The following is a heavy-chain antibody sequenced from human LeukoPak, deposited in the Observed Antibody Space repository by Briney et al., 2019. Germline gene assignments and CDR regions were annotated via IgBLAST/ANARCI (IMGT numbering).Heavy chain of an antibody. CDR1: GGSFSGYY. J-gene: IGHJ4*02. V-gene: IGHV4-34*01. Sequence: SSETLSLTCAVYGGSFSGYYWSWIRQPPGEGLEWIGEINHSGSTNYNPSLKSRVTISVDTSKNQFSLKLSSVTAADTAVYYCARGTLYYDSSGYSPYYFDYWGQGTLVTVSS. CDR2: INHSGST. D-gene: IGHD3-22*01. CDR3: ARGTLYYDSSGYSPYYFDY.